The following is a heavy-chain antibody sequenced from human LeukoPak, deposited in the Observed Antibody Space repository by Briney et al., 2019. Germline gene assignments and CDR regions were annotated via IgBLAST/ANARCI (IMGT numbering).Heavy chain of an antibody. CDR3: ARDISRAFDI. Sequence: PSETLSLTCTVSGGSISSYYWSWIRQPPGKGLQWIGYIFYSGSTNYNPSLKSRVTISVDTSKNQFSLKLSSVTAADTAVYYCARDISRAFDIWGQGTMVTVSS. CDR2: IFYSGST. CDR1: GGSISSYY. V-gene: IGHV4-59*01. J-gene: IGHJ3*02.